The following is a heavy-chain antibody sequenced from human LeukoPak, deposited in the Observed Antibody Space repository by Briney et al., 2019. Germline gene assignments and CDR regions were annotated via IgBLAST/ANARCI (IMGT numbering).Heavy chain of an antibody. D-gene: IGHD3-22*01. Sequence: QAGGSLRLSCAASGFTFSSYGMTWVRQAPGRGLEWVSSIRPSGDNTYYGDSVKGRFTISRDNSKNTLYLQMNSLRAEDTAVYYCAKPYYYDSSGYLIDYWGQGTLVTVSS. CDR1: GFTFSSYG. J-gene: IGHJ4*02. CDR3: AKPYYYDSSGYLIDY. V-gene: IGHV3-23*01. CDR2: IRPSGDNT.